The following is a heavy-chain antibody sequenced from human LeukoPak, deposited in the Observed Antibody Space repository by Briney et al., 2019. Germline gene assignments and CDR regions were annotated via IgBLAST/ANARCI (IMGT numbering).Heavy chain of an antibody. CDR1: GGTFSSYA. J-gene: IGHJ4*02. V-gene: IGHV1-69*04. D-gene: IGHD1-14*01. Sequence: SVKVSCKASGGTFSSYAISWVRQAPGQGLEWMGRIIPIFGIANYAQKFQCRVTITADKSTSTAYMELSSLRSEDTAVYYCAREGVPEYYFDYWGQGTLVTVSS. CDR2: IIPIFGIA. CDR3: AREGVPEYYFDY.